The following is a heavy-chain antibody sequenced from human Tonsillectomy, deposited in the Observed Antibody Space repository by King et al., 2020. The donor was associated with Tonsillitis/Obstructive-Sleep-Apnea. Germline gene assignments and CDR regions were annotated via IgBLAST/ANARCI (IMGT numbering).Heavy chain of an antibody. CDR1: RFTFSDSW. D-gene: IGHD2-15*01. CDR2: IKQDGSEK. Sequence: VQLVQSGGGLVQPGGSLRLSCAASRFTFSDSWMSWVRQAPGKGPEWVANIKQDGSEKYYVDSVRGRFTISRDNAKNSLYLQMNSLRAEDTAVYYCAREGVVGEGDVWGKGTTVTVSS. J-gene: IGHJ6*04. V-gene: IGHV3-7*01. CDR3: AREGVVGEGDV.